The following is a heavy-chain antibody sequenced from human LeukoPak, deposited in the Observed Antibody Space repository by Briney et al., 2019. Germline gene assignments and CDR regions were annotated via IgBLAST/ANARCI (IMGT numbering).Heavy chain of an antibody. CDR2: IDWEDDK. J-gene: IGHJ4*02. CDR1: GFSHSTAGMC. D-gene: IGHD5-24*01. Sequence: SGPALVKPTQTLTLTCTFSGFSHSTAGMCGRWILQPPGKALDWLGHIDWEDDKYYSASLRTRLTISKGTSKNQVVLTMTNMDPVDTATYYCTRSRRDGYSWSDYWGQGTLVTVSS. CDR3: TRSRRDGYSWSDY. V-gene: IGHV2-70*01.